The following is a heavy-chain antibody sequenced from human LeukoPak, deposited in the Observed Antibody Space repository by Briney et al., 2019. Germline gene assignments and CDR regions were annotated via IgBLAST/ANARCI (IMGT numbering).Heavy chain of an antibody. Sequence: KPSETLSLTCTVSGGSISSGDYYWSWIRQPPGKGLEWIGYIYYSGSTYYNPSLKSRVTISVDTSKNQFSLKLSSVTAADTAVYYCARGLIAAAGTFDYWGQGTLVTVSS. V-gene: IGHV4-30-4*08. CDR2: IYYSGST. CDR3: ARGLIAAAGTFDY. J-gene: IGHJ4*02. CDR1: GGSISSGDYY. D-gene: IGHD6-13*01.